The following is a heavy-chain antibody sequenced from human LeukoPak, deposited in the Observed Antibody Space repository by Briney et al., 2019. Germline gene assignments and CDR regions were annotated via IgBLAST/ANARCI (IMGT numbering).Heavy chain of an antibody. J-gene: IGHJ6*02. CDR3: AREGHRDSGYGGSCYYGMDV. D-gene: IGHD5-12*01. Sequence: ASVTVSCKASGYTFTSYGISWVRQAPGQGLEWMGWISAYNGNTNYAQNLQGRATMTTDTSTSTAYMELRSLRSDDTAVYYCAREGHRDSGYGGSCYYGMDVWGQGTTVTVSS. V-gene: IGHV1-18*01. CDR2: ISAYNGNT. CDR1: GYTFTSYG.